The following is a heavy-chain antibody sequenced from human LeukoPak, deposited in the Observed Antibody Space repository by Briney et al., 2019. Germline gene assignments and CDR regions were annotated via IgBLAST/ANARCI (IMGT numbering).Heavy chain of an antibody. CDR3: TTDLLMETGYFDY. Sequence: GGSLRLSCAASGFTFSNAWMSWVRQAPGKGREWVGRIKSKTDGGTTDYAAPVKGRFTISRDDSKNTLYLQMNSLKTEDTAVYYCTTDLLMETGYFDYWGQGTLVTVSS. CDR1: GFTFSNAW. CDR2: IKSKTDGGTT. V-gene: IGHV3-15*01. J-gene: IGHJ4*02. D-gene: IGHD2-15*01.